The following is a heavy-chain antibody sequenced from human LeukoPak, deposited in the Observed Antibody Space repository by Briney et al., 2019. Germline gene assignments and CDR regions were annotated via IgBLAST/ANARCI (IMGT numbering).Heavy chain of an antibody. CDR1: VGSISSYY. V-gene: IGHV4-4*07. Sequence: KPSETLSLTCTVSVGSISSYYWSWLRQPAGKGLEWIGRIYTSWSTNYNPSLKSRVTMSVDTSKNQFSLKLSSVTAADTAVYYCARETPLSGAIDYWGQGTLVTVSS. J-gene: IGHJ4*02. D-gene: IGHD2/OR15-2a*01. CDR2: IYTSWST. CDR3: ARETPLSGAIDY.